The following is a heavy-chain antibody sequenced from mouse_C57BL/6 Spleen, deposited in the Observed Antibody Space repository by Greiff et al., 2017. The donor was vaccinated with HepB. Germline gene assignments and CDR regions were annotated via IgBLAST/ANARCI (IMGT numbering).Heavy chain of an antibody. CDR3: AGGYFDV. V-gene: IGHV1-26*01. J-gene: IGHJ1*03. CDR2: INPNNGGT. CDR1: GYPFTDYY. Sequence: EVQLQQSGPELVKPGASVKISCKASGYPFTDYYMNWVKQSHGKSLEWIGDINPNNGGTSYNQKFKGKATLTVDKSSSTAYMELRSLTSEDSAVYYCAGGYFDVWGTGTTVTVSS.